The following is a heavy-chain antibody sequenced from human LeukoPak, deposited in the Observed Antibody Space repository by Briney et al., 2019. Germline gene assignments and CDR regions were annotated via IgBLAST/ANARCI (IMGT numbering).Heavy chain of an antibody. Sequence: ASVKVSCKASGYTFTSNGISWVRQAPGQGLEWMGWISGYNGNTNYAQKLQGRVTMTTDTSTSTAYMELRSLRSDDTAVYYCARDQEAYYYDNSAYNYFDYWGQGTLVTVSS. D-gene: IGHD3-22*01. V-gene: IGHV1-18*01. J-gene: IGHJ4*02. CDR3: ARDQEAYYYDNSAYNYFDY. CDR2: ISGYNGNT. CDR1: GYTFTSNG.